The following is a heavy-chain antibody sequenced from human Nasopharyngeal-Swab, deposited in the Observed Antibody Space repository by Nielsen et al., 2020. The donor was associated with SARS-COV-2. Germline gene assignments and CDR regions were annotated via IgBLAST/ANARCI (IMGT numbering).Heavy chain of an antibody. D-gene: IGHD6-6*01. V-gene: IGHV3-9*01. CDR1: GFTFDEYA. CDR3: TKDAYSSSSRLLH. CDR2: ISWNGGNI. J-gene: IGHJ1*01. Sequence: GGSLRLSCVASGFTFDEYAMHWVRQVPGKGLEWVSGISWNGGNIGYADSVKGRFAISRDNAKNSLYLEMNNLRPEDTAIYYCTKDAYSSSSRLLHWGQGTLVSVSP.